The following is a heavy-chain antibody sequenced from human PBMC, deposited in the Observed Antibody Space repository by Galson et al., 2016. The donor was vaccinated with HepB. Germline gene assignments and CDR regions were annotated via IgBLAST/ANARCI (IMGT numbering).Heavy chain of an antibody. D-gene: IGHD4-17*01. V-gene: IGHV4-39*02. Sequence: SETLSLTCSVSGASMKSDSYYWGWIRQSPERGLEWIGNIFSSGSTYYTPSLKGRVTISVDTSRSHFSLKMTSVTAADTAIYYCAQGRGGDYGWFDPWGQGTLVTVSS. CDR2: IFSSGST. CDR1: GASMKSDSYY. CDR3: AQGRGGDYGWFDP. J-gene: IGHJ5*02.